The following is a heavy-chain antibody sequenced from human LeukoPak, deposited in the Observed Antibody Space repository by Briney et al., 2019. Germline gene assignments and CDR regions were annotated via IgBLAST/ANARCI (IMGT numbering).Heavy chain of an antibody. Sequence: GGSLRLSCAASGFTFSSYAMHWVRQAPGKGLEWVAVISYDGSNKYYADSVKGRFTISRDNSKNTLYLQMYSLRAEDTAVYYCARFSSSSPGYFDYWGQGTLVTVSS. CDR2: ISYDGSNK. J-gene: IGHJ4*02. CDR1: GFTFSSYA. D-gene: IGHD6-6*01. CDR3: ARFSSSSPGYFDY. V-gene: IGHV3-30-3*01.